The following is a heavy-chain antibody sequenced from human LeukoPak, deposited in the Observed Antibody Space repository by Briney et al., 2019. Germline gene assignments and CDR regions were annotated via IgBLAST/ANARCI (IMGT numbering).Heavy chain of an antibody. CDR3: ASPAYGDYALFDY. Sequence: PVGALILSGACSGFTFISYSMNWVRQAPGKGLDGVSSISSSSSYIYYADSVKGRFTISRDNAKNSVYLQMNSLRAEDTAVYFCASPAYGDYALFDYWGQGNLVSVSS. V-gene: IGHV3-21*01. D-gene: IGHD4-17*01. J-gene: IGHJ4*02. CDR2: ISSSSSYI. CDR1: GFTFISYS.